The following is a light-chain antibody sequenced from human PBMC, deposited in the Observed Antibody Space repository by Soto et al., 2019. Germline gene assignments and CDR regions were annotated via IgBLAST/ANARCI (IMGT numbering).Light chain of an antibody. CDR3: CSYVGRSDSYV. Sequence: QSALSQPASVSGSPGQSITISCTGTSGDVGSNDLVSWYQQHPGKAPKLMIYEVSKRPSGISNRFSGSKSGNTASLTISGLQAEDEGDYYCCSYVGRSDSYVFGAGTKVTV. J-gene: IGLJ1*01. V-gene: IGLV2-23*02. CDR2: EVS. CDR1: SGDVGSNDL.